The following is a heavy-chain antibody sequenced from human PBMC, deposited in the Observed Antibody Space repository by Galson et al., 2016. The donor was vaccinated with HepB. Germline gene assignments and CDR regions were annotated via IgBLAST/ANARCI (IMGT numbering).Heavy chain of an antibody. D-gene: IGHD2-8*01. J-gene: IGHJ6*02. CDR1: GFTFSSYS. CDR2: ISSSSSYI. CDR3: ASNGVYYYGMDV. Sequence: LRLSCAASGFTFSSYSMNWVRQAPGKGLEWVSSISSSSSYIYYADSVKGRFTISRDNAKNSLYLQMNSLRAEDTAVYYCASNGVYYYGMDVWGQGTTVTVSS. V-gene: IGHV3-21*01.